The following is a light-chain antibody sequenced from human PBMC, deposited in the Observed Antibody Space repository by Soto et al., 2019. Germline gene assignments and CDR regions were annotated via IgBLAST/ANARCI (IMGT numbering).Light chain of an antibody. CDR3: QPSYRTPYI. CDR2: AAS. V-gene: IGKV1-39*01. Sequence: IQLTQSPSSLSASVGDTVTITCRASQSISTYLNWYQHKPGKAPKLVIQAASTLLSGVPPRFSGSGSETDFTLTITSLRPEDFATYYCQPSYRTPYIFGQGTNLEIK. CDR1: QSISTY. J-gene: IGKJ2*01.